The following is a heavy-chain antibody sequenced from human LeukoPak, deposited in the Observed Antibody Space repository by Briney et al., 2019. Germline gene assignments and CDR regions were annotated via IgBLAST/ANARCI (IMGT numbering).Heavy chain of an antibody. D-gene: IGHD3-10*01. CDR2: IYTSGNT. CDR3: ARSGTYYNNWFDP. Sequence: SETLSLTCTVSGDSISSGDYYWSWIRQPAGKGLEWIGRIYTSGNTNYNPSLKSRVTISVDTSKNQFSLKLNSVTAADTAVYYCARSGTYYNNWFDPWGQGTLVTVSS. CDR1: GDSISSGDYY. J-gene: IGHJ5*02. V-gene: IGHV4-61*02.